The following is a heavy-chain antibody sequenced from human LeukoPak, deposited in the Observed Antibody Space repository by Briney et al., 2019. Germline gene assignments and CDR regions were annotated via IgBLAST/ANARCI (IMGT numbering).Heavy chain of an antibody. J-gene: IGHJ4*02. V-gene: IGHV4-34*01. Sequence: SETLSLTCAVYGGSFNGYYWSWIRQPPGKGLEWIGDINHSGSTNYNPSLKSRVTISVDTSKNKFSLKLSSVTAADTAVYYCASGPSPNDSSGNGSDYWGQGTLVTVSS. CDR3: ASGPSPNDSSGNGSDY. CDR2: INHSGST. CDR1: GGSFNGYY. D-gene: IGHD6-19*01.